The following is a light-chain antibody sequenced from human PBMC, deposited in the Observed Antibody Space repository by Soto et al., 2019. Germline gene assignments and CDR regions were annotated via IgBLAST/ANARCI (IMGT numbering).Light chain of an antibody. CDR3: QQHGSSPIT. Sequence: EIVLTQSPGTLSLSPGKRATLSCRASQSISSSYLAWYQQRPGQAPRLLISEASSRATGIPDRFSGSGSGTDFTLTIDRLEPEDFAMYYCQQHGSSPITFGQGTRLEIK. CDR2: EAS. V-gene: IGKV3-20*01. CDR1: QSISSSY. J-gene: IGKJ5*01.